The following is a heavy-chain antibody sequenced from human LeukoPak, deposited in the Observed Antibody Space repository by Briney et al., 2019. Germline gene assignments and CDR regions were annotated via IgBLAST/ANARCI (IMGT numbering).Heavy chain of an antibody. CDR1: GFTFSDYY. D-gene: IGHD2-15*01. CDR3: ARDEYYCSGGSCYLH. Sequence: GGSLRLSCAASGFTFSDYYMSWIRQAPGKGLEWVSYISSSGSNIYYAVSVKGLFTISRDNDKHSMYLQMNSLRAEDTAVYYCARDEYYCSGGSCYLHWGQGTLVTVSS. V-gene: IGHV3-11*01. J-gene: IGHJ4*02. CDR2: ISSSGSNI.